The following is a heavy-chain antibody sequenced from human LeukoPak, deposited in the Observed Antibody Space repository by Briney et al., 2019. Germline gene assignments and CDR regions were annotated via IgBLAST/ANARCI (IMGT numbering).Heavy chain of an antibody. V-gene: IGHV1-3*01. CDR1: GYTFTNYG. CDR3: ASLLGVRGVIRYYFDY. Sequence: ASVKVSCKASGYTFTNYGISWVRQAPGQRPEWMGWITAGNGNTKYSQNFQGRVTITRDTSASTAYMELSSLRSEDTAVYYCASLLGVRGVIRYYFDYWGQGTLVTVSS. D-gene: IGHD3-10*01. J-gene: IGHJ4*02. CDR2: ITAGNGNT.